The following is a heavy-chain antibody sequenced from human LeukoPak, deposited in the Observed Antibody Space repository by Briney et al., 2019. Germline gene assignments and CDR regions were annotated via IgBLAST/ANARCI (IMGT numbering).Heavy chain of an antibody. V-gene: IGHV1-2*02. CDR3: APGGAIDY. J-gene: IGHJ4*02. CDR1: GYTFTDYW. D-gene: IGHD3-10*01. Sequence: PLASVKASCTASGYTFTDYWMHWVRQAPGQGLEWMGWINPNSGGTKYAQKFQGRVTMTRDTSISTAYMELSRLRSDDTAMYYCAPGGAIDYWGQGTLVTVSS. CDR2: INPNSGGT.